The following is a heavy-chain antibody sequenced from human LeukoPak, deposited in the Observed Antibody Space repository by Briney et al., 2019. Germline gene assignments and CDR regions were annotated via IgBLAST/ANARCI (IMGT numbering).Heavy chain of an antibody. Sequence: PSETLSLTCTVSGGSISSYYWSWIRQPPGKGLEWIAYIYYSGTTTFYNPSLKSRVSISLDTSRNQFYLKLSSVTAADTAVYYCARATGGAAAADFDPRGQGTLVTVSS. CDR2: IYYSGTT. CDR3: ARATGGAAAADFDP. D-gene: IGHD6-13*01. CDR1: GGSISSYY. V-gene: IGHV4-59*12. J-gene: IGHJ5*02.